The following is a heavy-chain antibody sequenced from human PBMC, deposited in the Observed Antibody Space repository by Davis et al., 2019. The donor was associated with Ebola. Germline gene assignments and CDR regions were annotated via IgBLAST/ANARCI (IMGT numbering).Heavy chain of an antibody. D-gene: IGHD3-16*01. J-gene: IGHJ6*04. CDR2: IYYSGST. CDR1: GGSISSYY. CDR3: ARLFGGDLYYYGMDV. V-gene: IGHV4-59*08. Sequence: SETLSLTCTVSGGSISSYYWSWIRQPPGKGLEWIGYIYYSGSTNYNPSLKSRVTISVDTSKNQFSLKLRSVTAADTAVYYCARLFGGDLYYYGMDVWGKGTTVTVSS.